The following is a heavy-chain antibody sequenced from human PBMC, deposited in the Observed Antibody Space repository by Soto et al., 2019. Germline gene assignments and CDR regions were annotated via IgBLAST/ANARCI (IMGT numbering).Heavy chain of an antibody. CDR1: VDSISSSSYY. CDR3: ARLKGVFFITTYNWFDP. J-gene: IGHJ5*02. V-gene: IGHV4-39*01. CDR2: IYYSGTT. D-gene: IGHD3-22*01. Sequence: PSESLSLTCTVSVDSISSSSYYWGWIRQPPGKGLEWIGDIYYSGTTHYNPSLKSRVTISIDTSKNQFSLHLRSVTAADTAVYYCARLKGVFFITTYNWFDPWGQGTPVTVSS.